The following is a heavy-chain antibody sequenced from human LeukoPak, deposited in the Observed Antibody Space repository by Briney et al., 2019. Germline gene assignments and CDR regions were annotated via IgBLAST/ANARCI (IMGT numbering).Heavy chain of an antibody. J-gene: IGHJ6*03. CDR1: GFTFSSYW. CDR2: IKQDGSEK. V-gene: IGHV3-7*01. CDR3: ARDVQDHIVVVTAIPMDV. D-gene: IGHD2-21*02. Sequence: GGSLRLSCAASGFTFSSYWMSWVRQAPGKGLEWVANIKQDGSEKYYVDSVKGRFTISRDNAKNSLYLQMNSLRAEDTAVYYCARDVQDHIVVVTAIPMDVWGKGTTVTISS.